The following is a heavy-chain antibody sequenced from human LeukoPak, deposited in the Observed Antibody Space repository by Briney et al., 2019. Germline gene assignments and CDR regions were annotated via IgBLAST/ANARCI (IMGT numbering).Heavy chain of an antibody. CDR1: GGSISSYY. CDR3: ARYPAVADAFDI. V-gene: IGHV4-59*08. CDR2: IYYSGST. Sequence: PSGTLSLTCTVSGGSISSYYWSWIRQPPGKGLEWIGYIYYSGSTNYNPSLKSRVTISVDTSKNQFSLKLSSVTAADTAVYYCARYPAVADAFDIWGQGTMVTVSS. J-gene: IGHJ3*02. D-gene: IGHD6-19*01.